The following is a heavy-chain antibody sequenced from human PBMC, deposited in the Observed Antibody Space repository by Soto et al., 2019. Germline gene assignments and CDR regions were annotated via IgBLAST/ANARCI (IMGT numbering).Heavy chain of an antibody. CDR2: TYYRSKWYN. Sequence: PSQTLSLTCAISGDNVSSNSAAWNWIRQSPSRGLEWLGRTYYRSKWYNDYAVSVKSRITINPDTSKNQFSLQLNSVTPEDTAVYFCARDKYGDYVRRYWYFDLWGRGTLVTVSS. D-gene: IGHD4-17*01. J-gene: IGHJ2*01. V-gene: IGHV6-1*01. CDR1: GDNVSSNSAA. CDR3: ARDKYGDYVRRYWYFDL.